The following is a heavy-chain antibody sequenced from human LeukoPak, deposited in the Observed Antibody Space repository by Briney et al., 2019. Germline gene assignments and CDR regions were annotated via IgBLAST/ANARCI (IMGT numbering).Heavy chain of an antibody. CDR2: IYYSGST. Sequence: SETLSLTCTVSGGSISSYYWSWVRQPPGKGLEWIGYIYYSGSTNYNPSLKSRVTISVDTSKNQFSLKLSSVTAADTAVYYCARVAGGDAFDIWGQGTMVTVSS. J-gene: IGHJ3*02. CDR3: ARVAGGDAFDI. CDR1: GGSISSYY. V-gene: IGHV4-59*01. D-gene: IGHD3-16*01.